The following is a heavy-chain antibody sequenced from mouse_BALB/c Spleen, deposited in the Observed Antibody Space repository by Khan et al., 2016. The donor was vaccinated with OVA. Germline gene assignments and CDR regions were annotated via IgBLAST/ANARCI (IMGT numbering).Heavy chain of an antibody. V-gene: IGHV2-6-5*01. J-gene: IGHJ4*01. CDR3: AKGVWSYFYAVDY. D-gene: IGHD2-10*02. CDR2: IWGGGTT. Sequence: QVQLKESGPGLVAPSQSLSITCSVSGFSLTDYDVSWIRHPPGKGLEWLGVIWGGGTTYYNSVLETRLSISKDNSKSRVFLKMNSLQTDDTAMYYCAKGVWSYFYAVDYWGQGTSVTVSS. CDR1: GFSLTDYD.